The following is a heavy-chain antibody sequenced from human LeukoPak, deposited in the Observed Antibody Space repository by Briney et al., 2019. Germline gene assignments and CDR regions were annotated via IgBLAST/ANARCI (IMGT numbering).Heavy chain of an antibody. CDR2: ISSSSSYI. J-gene: IGHJ4*02. CDR1: GFTFSSYS. Sequence: GGSLRLSCAASGFTFSSYSMNWVRQAPGKGLEWVSSISSSSSYIYYADSVKGRFTISRDNAKNSLYLQMNSLRAEDTAVYYCARGDFWSPTRGWVHFDYWGQGTLVTVSS. D-gene: IGHD3-3*01. V-gene: IGHV3-21*01. CDR3: ARGDFWSPTRGWVHFDY.